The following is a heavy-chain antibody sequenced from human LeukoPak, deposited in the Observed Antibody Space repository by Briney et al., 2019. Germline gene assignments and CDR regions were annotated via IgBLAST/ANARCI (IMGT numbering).Heavy chain of an antibody. CDR3: ARDGFGTGSN. CDR1: GLTFSNYW. V-gene: IGHV3-7*03. Sequence: GGSLRLSCAASGLTFSNYWMDWVRQAPGKGLEWVANIKQDGSEKNYVDSVKGRFIISRDNAKNSLYLRMNTLRADDTAVYYCARDGFGTGSNWGQGTLVTVSS. J-gene: IGHJ4*02. CDR2: IKQDGSEK. D-gene: IGHD3-16*01.